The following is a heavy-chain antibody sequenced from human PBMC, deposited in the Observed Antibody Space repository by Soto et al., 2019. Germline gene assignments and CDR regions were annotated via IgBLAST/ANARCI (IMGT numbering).Heavy chain of an antibody. CDR2: MIPIFGTA. Sequence: AASVKVSCKASGGTFSSYAISWVRQAPGRGLEWMGGMIPIFGTANSAQKFQGRVTITADKSTSTAYMERSSLRSEDTAVYYWARESGVSYYYDSSGYYSDYWAQGTLVTVSS. CDR3: ARESGVSYYYDSSGYYSDY. CDR1: GGTFSSYA. V-gene: IGHV1-69*06. D-gene: IGHD3-22*01. J-gene: IGHJ4*02.